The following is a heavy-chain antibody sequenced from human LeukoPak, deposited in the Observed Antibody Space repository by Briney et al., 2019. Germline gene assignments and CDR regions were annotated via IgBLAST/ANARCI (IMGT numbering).Heavy chain of an antibody. CDR1: GFIFSSYA. D-gene: IGHD3-10*01. CDR3: AKDLMVRGVIPLFDY. V-gene: IGHV3-23*01. J-gene: IGHJ4*02. Sequence: GGSLRLSCAASGFIFSSYAMSWVRQAPGKGLEWVSVISGSGGDSTYYADSVKGRFTISRDNSKNTLYLQMNSLRAEDTAVYYCAKDLMVRGVIPLFDYWGQGTLVTVSS. CDR2: ISGSGGDST.